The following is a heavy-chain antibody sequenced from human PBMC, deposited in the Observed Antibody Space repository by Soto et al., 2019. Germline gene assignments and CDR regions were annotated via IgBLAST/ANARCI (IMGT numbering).Heavy chain of an antibody. J-gene: IGHJ4*02. CDR2: ISYDGSNK. CDR3: AKHCSSGCFDY. CDR1: GFTFSSYG. V-gene: IGHV3-30*18. Sequence: GGSLRLSCAASGFTFSSYGMHWVRQAPGKGLEWVAVISYDGSNKYYAGSVKGRFTISRDNSKNTLYLQMNSLRAEDTAVYYCAKHCSSGCFDYWGQGTLVTVSS. D-gene: IGHD6-19*01.